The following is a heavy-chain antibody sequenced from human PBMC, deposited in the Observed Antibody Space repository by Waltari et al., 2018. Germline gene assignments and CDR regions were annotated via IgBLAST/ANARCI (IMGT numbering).Heavy chain of an antibody. D-gene: IGHD3-22*01. V-gene: IGHV3-30*04. Sequence: QVQLVESGGGVVQPGRSLRLSCAASEFTFSSSAMLWVRQAPGKGLEWVAVISYNARNIYYVDSVKGRFTISRDNSKKTLYLQMNSLRAEDTAVYYCARDYCDRTNCHGMDVWGQGTTVIVSS. CDR3: ARDYCDRTNCHGMDV. J-gene: IGHJ6*02. CDR1: EFTFSSSA. CDR2: ISYNARNI.